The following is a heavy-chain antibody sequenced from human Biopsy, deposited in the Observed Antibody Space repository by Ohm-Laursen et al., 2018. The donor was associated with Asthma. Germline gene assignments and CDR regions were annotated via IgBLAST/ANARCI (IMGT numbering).Heavy chain of an antibody. CDR1: GFSFSNFA. CDR2: ISKDASTQ. CDR3: VRDGTDDAFDI. Sequence: SLRLSCTASGFSFSNFAIRWVRQAPGKGLEWVGVISKDASTQDYADSVKGRFTMAKDNSKNTLDLQMNSLREEDTAVYYCVRDGTDDAFDIWGQGTVVSVSS. J-gene: IGHJ3*02. V-gene: IGHV3-30*01. D-gene: IGHD1-1*01.